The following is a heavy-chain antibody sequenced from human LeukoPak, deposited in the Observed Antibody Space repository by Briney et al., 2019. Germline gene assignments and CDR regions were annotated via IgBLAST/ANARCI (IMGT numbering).Heavy chain of an antibody. J-gene: IGHJ6*03. CDR1: GGSISSGSYY. CDR2: IYTSGST. D-gene: IGHD1-1*01. CDR3: ARGGTIPYYYYMDV. V-gene: IGHV4-61*02. Sequence: SETLSLTCTVSGGSISSGSYYWRWIRQPAGKGLEWIGRIYTSGSTNYNPPIKSRVDISVDTSKNQFSLKLSSVTAADTAVYYCARGGTIPYYYYMDVWGKGTTVTVSS.